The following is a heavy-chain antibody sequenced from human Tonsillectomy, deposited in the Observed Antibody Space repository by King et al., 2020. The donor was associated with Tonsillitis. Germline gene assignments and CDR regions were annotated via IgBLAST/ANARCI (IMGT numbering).Heavy chain of an antibody. CDR1: GFTFSSYS. V-gene: IGHV3-21*01. Sequence: QLVQSGGGLVKPRGSLRLSCADSGFTFSSYSMNWGRQAPGKGREWVSSIISSSSDIYYADTVKGRFTISRDNDKNSLYLQMNSLRAEDTAAYYCASDVPYSHCGGDGYGFEYMGQRTLVSVSS. J-gene: IGHJ4*02. D-gene: IGHD2-21*02. CDR3: ASDVPYSHCGGDGYGFEY. CDR2: IISSSSDI.